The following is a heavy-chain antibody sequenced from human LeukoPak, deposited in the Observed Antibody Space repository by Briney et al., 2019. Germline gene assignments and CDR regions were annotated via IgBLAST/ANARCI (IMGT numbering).Heavy chain of an antibody. CDR2: IEPDGNRK. V-gene: IGHV3-7*01. J-gene: IGHJ4*02. D-gene: IGHD1-26*01. CDR3: AKERKLLPFDG. CDR1: GFTFSIYW. Sequence: GGSLTLSCAASGFTFSIYWMTWVRQAPGKGLEWVANIEPDGNRKYYVDSVQGRFSISRDTSKNTLSLQMNSLRAEDTAVYYCAKERKLLPFDGWGQGTLVTVSS.